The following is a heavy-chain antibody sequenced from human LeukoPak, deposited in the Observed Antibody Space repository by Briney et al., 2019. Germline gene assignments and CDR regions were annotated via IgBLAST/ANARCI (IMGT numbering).Heavy chain of an antibody. CDR2: IYYSGST. CDR3: ARDLAAHDAFDI. V-gene: IGHV4-59*01. Sequence: SETLSLTCTVSGGSISSYYWSWIRQPPGKGLERIGYIYYSGSTNYNPSLKSRVTISVDTSKNQFSLKLSSVTAADTAVYYCARDLAAHDAFDIWGQGTMVTVSS. CDR1: GGSISSYY. J-gene: IGHJ3*02. D-gene: IGHD2-15*01.